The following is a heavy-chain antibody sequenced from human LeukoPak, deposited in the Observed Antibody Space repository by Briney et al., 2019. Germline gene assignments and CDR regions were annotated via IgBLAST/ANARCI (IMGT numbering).Heavy chain of an antibody. D-gene: IGHD2-15*01. CDR3: ARDNGVGYCSGGSCYSAYGMDV. CDR2: ISSSGSTI. Sequence: GGSLRLSCAASGFTFSDYYMSWIRQAPGKGLEWVSYISSSGSTIYYADSVKGRFTISRDNAKNSLYLQMNSLRAEDTAVYYCARDNGVGYCSGGSCYSAYGMDVWGQGTTVTVSS. J-gene: IGHJ6*02. V-gene: IGHV3-11*01. CDR1: GFTFSDYY.